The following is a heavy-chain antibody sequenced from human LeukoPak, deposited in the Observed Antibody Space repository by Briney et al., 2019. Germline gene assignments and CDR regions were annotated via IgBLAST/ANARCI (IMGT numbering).Heavy chain of an antibody. V-gene: IGHV3-48*04. CDR2: ISSSSSPI. CDR1: GFTFSQYN. Sequence: PGGSLRLSCAASGFTFSQYNMNWVRQVPGKGLEWISHISSSSSPIYYADSVKGRFTISRDNTKNSLYLQMNSLRAEDTAVYHCARDRSSPHYYYMDVWGKGTTVTVSS. CDR3: ARDRSSPHYYYMDV. D-gene: IGHD6-13*01. J-gene: IGHJ6*03.